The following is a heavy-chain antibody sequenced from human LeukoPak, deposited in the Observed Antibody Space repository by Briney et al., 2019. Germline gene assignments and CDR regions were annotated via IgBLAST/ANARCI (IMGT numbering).Heavy chain of an antibody. J-gene: IGHJ4*02. CDR2: INPSSGNT. CDR1: GYTFTSYF. D-gene: IGHD3-10*01. Sequence: ASVKVSCKASGYTFTSYFMHWVRQAAGQGLEWMGIINPSSGNTNYAQKFQGRVTMTRDTSTSTVYMELSSLRSEDTAFYYCARDLAYYYGSGNFYSRDYWGQGTLITVSS. V-gene: IGHV1-46*01. CDR3: ARDLAYYYGSGNFYSRDY.